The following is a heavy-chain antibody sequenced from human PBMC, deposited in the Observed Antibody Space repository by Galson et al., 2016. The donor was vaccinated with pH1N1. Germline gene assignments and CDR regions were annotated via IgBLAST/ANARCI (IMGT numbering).Heavy chain of an antibody. J-gene: IGHJ6*02. CDR2: LYPSPHSGTS. Sequence: LSLTCTVSGDSISSYYRNWIRQAPGKGLEWIAYLYPSPHSGTSHYNPSPTSRVTISIDTSKRQFPLTPSSVTAADTAVYYCARGALVGGEGWYNGFDVWGQGTTVTVSS. CDR3: ARGALVGGEGWYNGFDV. V-gene: IGHV4-59*01. CDR1: GDSISSYY. D-gene: IGHD2-15*01.